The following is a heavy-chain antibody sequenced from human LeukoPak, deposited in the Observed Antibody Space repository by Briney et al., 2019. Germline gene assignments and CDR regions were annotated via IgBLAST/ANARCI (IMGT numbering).Heavy chain of an antibody. CDR1: GGSISSSTYY. J-gene: IGHJ3*02. CDR2: VCYSGST. Sequence: SETLSLTCTVSGGSISSSTYYWGWIRQPPGKGLECIGSVCYSGSTYYNPSLKSRVTISVDTAKNQFSLKLSFVTAADTAVYYCAGRATVTKAFDIWGQGTMVTVSS. D-gene: IGHD4-17*01. CDR3: AGRATVTKAFDI. V-gene: IGHV4-39*01.